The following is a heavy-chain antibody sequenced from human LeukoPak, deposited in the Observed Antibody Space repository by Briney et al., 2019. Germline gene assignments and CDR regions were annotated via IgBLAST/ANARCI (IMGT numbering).Heavy chain of an antibody. J-gene: IGHJ4*02. Sequence: AGGSLRLSCAASGLTFSIYGMQWVRQAPGKGLEWVAVISYDGSNKYYADSVKGRFTISRDNSKNTLYLQMNSLRGERTAVYYCSVLLWFADYWGQGTLVTVSS. V-gene: IGHV3-30*03. CDR1: GLTFSIYG. CDR3: SVLLWFADY. D-gene: IGHD3-10*01. CDR2: ISYDGSNK.